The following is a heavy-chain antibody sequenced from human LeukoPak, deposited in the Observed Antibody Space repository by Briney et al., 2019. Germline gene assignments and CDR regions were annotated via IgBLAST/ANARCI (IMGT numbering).Heavy chain of an antibody. D-gene: IGHD3-10*01. CDR3: ARGGVGYYGSGTYYLMYYFDY. Sequence: GGSLRLSCAASGFKFSDHYIDWVRQAPGKGLEWVSGISGSGGATYYADSVKGRFTISRDDLHNTLYLQMNSLRAEDTAVYFCARGGVGYYGSGTYYLMYYFDYWGQGALVTVSS. J-gene: IGHJ4*02. CDR2: ISGSGGAT. CDR1: GFKFSDHY. V-gene: IGHV3-23*01.